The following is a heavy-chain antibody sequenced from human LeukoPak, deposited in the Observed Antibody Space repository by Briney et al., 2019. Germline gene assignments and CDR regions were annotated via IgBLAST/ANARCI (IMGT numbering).Heavy chain of an antibody. CDR2: TYYSGST. Sequence: SETLSLTCTVSGGSISSGDYYWSWIRQPPGKGLEWIGYTYYSGSTYYNPSLKSRVTISVDTSKNQFSLKLSSVTAADTAVHYCARDYGDIRFDYWGQGTLVTVSS. V-gene: IGHV4-30-4*08. CDR1: GGSISSGDYY. CDR3: ARDYGDIRFDY. J-gene: IGHJ4*02. D-gene: IGHD4-17*01.